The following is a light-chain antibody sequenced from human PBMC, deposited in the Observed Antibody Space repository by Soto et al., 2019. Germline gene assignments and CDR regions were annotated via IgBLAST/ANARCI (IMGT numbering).Light chain of an antibody. J-gene: IGKJ4*01. CDR2: AAS. V-gene: IGKV1-27*01. Sequence: DIQMTQSPSSLSASVGDRVTITCRASQGISDYLAWYQQKPGKVPQLLIYAASTLHSGVPSRFSGSGSGTDFALTITSLQAEDFATYYCQQLRMYPSTFGGGTKVDIK. CDR3: QQLRMYPST. CDR1: QGISDY.